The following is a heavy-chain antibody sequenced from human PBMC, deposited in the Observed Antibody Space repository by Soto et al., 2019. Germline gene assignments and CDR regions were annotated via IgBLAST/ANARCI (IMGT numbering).Heavy chain of an antibody. J-gene: IGHJ4*02. CDR2: IYHSGST. CDR1: GGSISSGGYS. CDR3: ARGWGRIFDY. V-gene: IGHV4-30-2*01. D-gene: IGHD7-27*01. Sequence: LSLTCAVSGGSISSGGYSWSWIRQPPGKGLEWIGYIYHSGSTYYNPSLKSRVTISVDRSKNQFSLKLSSVTAADTAVYYCARGWGRIFDYWGQGTLVTVSS.